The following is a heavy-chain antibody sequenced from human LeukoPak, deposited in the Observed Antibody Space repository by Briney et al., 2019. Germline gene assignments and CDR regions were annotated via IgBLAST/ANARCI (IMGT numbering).Heavy chain of an antibody. CDR1: GYTFTNYD. Sequence: ASVKVSCKASGYTFTNYDINWVRQATGQGLEWMGWMNPNSANRGYTQKFQGRVTMTEDTSTDTAYMELSSLRSEDTAVYYCATAYEVGATEYFDYWGQGTLVTVSS. D-gene: IGHD1-26*01. CDR2: MNPNSANR. J-gene: IGHJ4*02. V-gene: IGHV1-8*01. CDR3: ATAYEVGATEYFDY.